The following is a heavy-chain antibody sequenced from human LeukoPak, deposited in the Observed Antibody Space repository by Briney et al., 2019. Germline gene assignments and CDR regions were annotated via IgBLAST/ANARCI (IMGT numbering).Heavy chain of an antibody. D-gene: IGHD6-19*01. Sequence: SETLSLTCAVYGVSFSGYYWSWIRQPPGKGLEWIGEINHSGSTNYNPSLKSRVTISVDTSKNQFSLKLSSVTAADTAVYYCARGRGIAVAGTRVRYFDYWGQGTLVTVSS. V-gene: IGHV4-34*01. J-gene: IGHJ4*02. CDR3: ARGRGIAVAGTRVRYFDY. CDR2: INHSGST. CDR1: GVSFSGYY.